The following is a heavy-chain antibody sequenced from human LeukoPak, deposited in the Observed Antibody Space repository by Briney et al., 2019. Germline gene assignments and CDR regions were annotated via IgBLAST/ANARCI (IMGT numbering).Heavy chain of an antibody. CDR3: ARARSRSGSGSYYSSPYYYGMDV. V-gene: IGHV4-30-2*01. CDR1: GGSISSGGYS. J-gene: IGHJ6*02. Sequence: SQTLSLTCAVSGGSISSGGYSWSWIRQPPGKGLEWIGYIYHSGSTYYNPSLKSRVTISVDRSKNQFSLKLSSVTAADTAVYYCARARSRSGSGSYYSSPYYYGMDVWGQGTTVTVSS. D-gene: IGHD3-10*01. CDR2: IYHSGST.